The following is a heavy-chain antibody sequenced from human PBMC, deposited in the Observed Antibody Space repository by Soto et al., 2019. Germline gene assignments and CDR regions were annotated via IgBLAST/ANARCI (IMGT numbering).Heavy chain of an antibody. CDR1: GGSISSGGYY. Sequence: QVQLQESGPGLVKPSQTLSLTCTVSGGSISSGGYYWSWIRQQPGKGLEWIGYIYYSGSTYYNTYLMSRVTISGEASKNQCSLKLSSVTAADMAVYYCAGGYGDPPSDAFDSWGQGTMVTVSS. D-gene: IGHD4-17*01. J-gene: IGHJ3*02. CDR2: IYYSGST. V-gene: IGHV4-31*03. CDR3: AGGYGDPPSDAFDS.